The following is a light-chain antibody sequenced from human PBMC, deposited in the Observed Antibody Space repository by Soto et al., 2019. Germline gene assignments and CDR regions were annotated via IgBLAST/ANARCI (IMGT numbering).Light chain of an antibody. J-gene: IGKJ1*01. Sequence: EIVLTQSPDSLSLSPGERATLSCRASQSVGSKYLVWYQQKHGQAPRLLIYGTSSRVTGIPDRFSGSGSGTDFTLTISRLEPEDFAVYYCQQFDIPPRTFGQGTRVEI. CDR3: QQFDIPPRT. CDR2: GTS. CDR1: QSVGSKY. V-gene: IGKV3-20*01.